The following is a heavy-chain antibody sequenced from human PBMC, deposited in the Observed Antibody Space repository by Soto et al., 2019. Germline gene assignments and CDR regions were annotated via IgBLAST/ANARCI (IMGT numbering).Heavy chain of an antibody. Sequence: GGSLRLSSNASGFTFSSDWMTRLRQAPGRELVWVSEIDTDGNSRNYADSVKGRFTISRDNAKNALYLQVNSLTAEDAAVYFCASLSAPVDFWGRGTLVTVSS. CDR1: GFTFSSDW. V-gene: IGHV3-74*01. CDR3: ASLSAPVDF. D-gene: IGHD2-2*01. CDR2: IDTDGNSR. J-gene: IGHJ4*02.